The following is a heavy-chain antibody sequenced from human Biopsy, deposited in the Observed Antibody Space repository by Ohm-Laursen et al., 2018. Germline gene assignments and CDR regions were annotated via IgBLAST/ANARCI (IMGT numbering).Heavy chain of an antibody. D-gene: IGHD2-8*01. CDR3: AKCMTGGSNYYLHH. Sequence: RSLRLSCAASGFTFSSYGMHWVRQAPGKGLEWVAAIWYDGSNKNYADSVKGRFTISRDNSKNTLYLQMNSLRGGDTAVYYCAKCMTGGSNYYLHHCGQGTLVTVSS. CDR2: IWYDGSNK. CDR1: GFTFSSYG. V-gene: IGHV3-33*06. J-gene: IGHJ4*02.